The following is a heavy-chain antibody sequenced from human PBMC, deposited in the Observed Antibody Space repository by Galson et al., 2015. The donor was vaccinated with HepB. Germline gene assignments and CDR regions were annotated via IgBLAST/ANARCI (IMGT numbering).Heavy chain of an antibody. CDR1: GFTFSSYA. V-gene: IGHV3-30-3*01. J-gene: IGHJ3*02. Sequence: SLRLSCAASGFTFSSYAMHWVRQAPGKGLEWVAVISYDGSNKYYADSVKGRFTISRDNSKNTLYLQMNSLRAEDTAVYYCARGPIAVAGTPIGRENAFDIWGQGTMVTVSS. CDR2: ISYDGSNK. D-gene: IGHD6-19*01. CDR3: ARGPIAVAGTPIGRENAFDI.